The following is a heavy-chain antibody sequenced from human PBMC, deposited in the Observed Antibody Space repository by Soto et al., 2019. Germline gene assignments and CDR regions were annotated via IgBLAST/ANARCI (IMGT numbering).Heavy chain of an antibody. CDR1: GYTFTSYY. CDR2: INPSGGST. D-gene: IGHD3-10*01. Sequence: ASVKVSCKASGYTFTSYYMHWVRQAPGQALEWMGIINPSGGSTSYAQKFQGGVTMTRDTSTSTVYMELSSLRSEDTAVYYCARDYYGSGTDDAFDIWGQGTMVTVSS. J-gene: IGHJ3*02. V-gene: IGHV1-46*03. CDR3: ARDYYGSGTDDAFDI.